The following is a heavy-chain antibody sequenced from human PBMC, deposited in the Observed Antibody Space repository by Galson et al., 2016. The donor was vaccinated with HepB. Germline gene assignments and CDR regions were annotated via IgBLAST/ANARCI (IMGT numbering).Heavy chain of an antibody. CDR3: AKLIRTGSSGSDS. CDR1: GFTFDDYA. V-gene: IGHV3-23*01. J-gene: IGHJ4*02. D-gene: IGHD5-12*01. CDR2: IGGSGGNV. Sequence: SLRLSCAASGFTFDDYAMHWVRQAPGKGLEWVSTIGGSGGNVYIGDSVKGRFTISRDNSKNTLWLQMDSLRAEDTAVYFCAKLIRTGSSGSDSWGQGTLVTVSS.